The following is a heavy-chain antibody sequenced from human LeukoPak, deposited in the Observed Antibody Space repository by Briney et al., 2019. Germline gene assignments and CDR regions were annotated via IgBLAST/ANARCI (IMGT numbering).Heavy chain of an antibody. V-gene: IGHV4-39*07. J-gene: IGHJ4*02. CDR2: IYFSGTT. CDR3: ARHILHYYGSGRQNPLLDSTCHYFDY. Sequence: SETLSLTCTVSGGSISSSSYYWGWIRQPPGKGLEWIGSIYFSGTTYYNPSLQSRVTISVDTAKNQFSLKVTSVTAADTAAYYCARHILHYYGSGRQNPLLDSTCHYFDYWGQGTLVTVSS. CDR1: GGSISSSSYY. D-gene: IGHD3-10*01.